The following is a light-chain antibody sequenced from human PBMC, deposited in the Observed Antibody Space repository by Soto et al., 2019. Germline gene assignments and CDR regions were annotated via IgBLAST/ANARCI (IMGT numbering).Light chain of an antibody. CDR1: SSDVGGYNY. J-gene: IGLJ2*01. CDR2: DVS. Sequence: QSALTQPRSVSGSPGQSVTISCTGTSSDVGGYNYVSWYQQHPDKAPKLMIYDVSQRPSGVPDRFSGSKSGNTASLTVSGLQAEDEADYYCSSYAGSNNYVVFGGGTKLTVL. V-gene: IGLV2-11*01. CDR3: SSYAGSNNYVV.